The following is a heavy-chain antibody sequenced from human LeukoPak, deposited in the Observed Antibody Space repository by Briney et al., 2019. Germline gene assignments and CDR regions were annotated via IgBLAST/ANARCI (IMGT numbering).Heavy chain of an antibody. D-gene: IGHD4-17*01. V-gene: IGHV3-21*01. Sequence: PGGSLRLSCAASGFTFSSYSMNWVRQAPGKGLEWVSAIRSSSSYIYYADSVKGRFTISRDNAKNSPYLQMNSLRAEDTAVYYCARIRTTVTTYYAFDIWGQGTMVTVSS. J-gene: IGHJ3*02. CDR3: ARIRTTVTTYYAFDI. CDR2: IRSSSSYI. CDR1: GFTFSSYS.